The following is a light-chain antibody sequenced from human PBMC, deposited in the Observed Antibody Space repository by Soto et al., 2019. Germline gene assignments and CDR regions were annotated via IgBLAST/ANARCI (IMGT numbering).Light chain of an antibody. V-gene: IGLV1-51*02. J-gene: IGLJ2*01. CDR2: ENN. CDR3: GTWDSSLSAVV. Sequence: QSVLTQPPSVSAAPGQKVTISCSGSSSNIGNNYVSWYQQLPGTAPNLLIYENNKRPSGIPDRFSASKSGTSATLGITGLQTGDEADYCCGTWDSSLSAVVFGGGTQLTVL. CDR1: SSNIGNNY.